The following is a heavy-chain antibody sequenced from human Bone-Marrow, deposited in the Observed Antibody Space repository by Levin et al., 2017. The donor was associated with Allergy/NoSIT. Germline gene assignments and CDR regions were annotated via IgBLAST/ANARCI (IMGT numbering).Heavy chain of an antibody. J-gene: IGHJ6*02. CDR3: ATERRGYDYSPGYYFYAMDV. CDR2: IYYSGST. Sequence: LRLSCTVSGGSISSSGYYWSWIRQFPGKGLEWLGYIYYSGSTSYNPSLKSRLTISVDTSKNQFSLTLSSVTAADTAMYYCATERRGYDYSPGYYFYAMDVWGQGTPVTVSS. CDR1: GGSISSSGYY. D-gene: IGHD5-12*01. V-gene: IGHV4-31*03.